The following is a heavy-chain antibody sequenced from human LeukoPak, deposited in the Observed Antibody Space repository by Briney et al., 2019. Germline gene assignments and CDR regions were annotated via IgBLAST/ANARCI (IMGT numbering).Heavy chain of an antibody. CDR1: GFTFDDYA. CDR2: ISGSGGST. V-gene: IGHV3-23*01. J-gene: IGHJ6*02. CDR3: AKDLRDCSSTSCYNVWFGELFSYYYYGMDV. Sequence: PGRSLRLSCAASGFTFDDYAMHWVRQAPGKGLEWVSAISGSGGSTYYADSVKGRFTISRDNSKNTLYLQMNSLRAEDTAVYYCAKDLRDCSSTSCYNVWFGELFSYYYYGMDVWGQGTTVTVSS. D-gene: IGHD2-2*02.